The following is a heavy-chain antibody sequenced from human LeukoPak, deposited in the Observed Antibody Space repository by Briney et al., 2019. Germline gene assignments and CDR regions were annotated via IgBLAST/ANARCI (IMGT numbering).Heavy chain of an antibody. D-gene: IGHD6-13*01. Sequence: PGRSLRLSCAASGFTFSSYGMHWVRQAPGKGLEWVAGISYDGSNKYYADSVKGRFTISRDNSKNTLYLQMNSLRAEDTAVYYCAKERYSSSWYLGYFDYWGQGTLVTVSS. CDR1: GFTFSSYG. J-gene: IGHJ4*02. CDR2: ISYDGSNK. V-gene: IGHV3-30*18. CDR3: AKERYSSSWYLGYFDY.